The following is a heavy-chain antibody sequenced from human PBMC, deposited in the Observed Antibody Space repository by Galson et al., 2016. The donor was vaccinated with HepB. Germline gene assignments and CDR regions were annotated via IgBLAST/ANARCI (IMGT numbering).Heavy chain of an antibody. J-gene: IGHJ4*02. CDR3: TRELEGGYFDY. CDR2: IYPSRGDA. V-gene: IGHV1-46*01. D-gene: IGHD2/OR15-2a*01. Sequence: SVKVSCKASGYTFTSYYMHWVRQAPGQGLEWMGIIYPSRGDANYAQNFQGRVTMTRDTSTSTVHMELSSLRSEDTAVYYCTRELEGGYFDYWGQGTLVTVSS. CDR1: GYTFTSYY.